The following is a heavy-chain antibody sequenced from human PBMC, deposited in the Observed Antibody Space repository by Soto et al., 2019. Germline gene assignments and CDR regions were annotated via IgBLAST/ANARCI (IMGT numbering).Heavy chain of an antibody. CDR1: GGSISSYY. V-gene: IGHV4-59*08. CDR2: IYYSGST. D-gene: IGHD1-26*01. J-gene: IGHJ4*02. CDR3: ARGGGVYFDY. Sequence: QVQLQESGPGLVKPSETLSLTCTVSGGSISSYYWSWIRQPPGKGLEWIGYIYYSGSTNYNPSLKXXVXIXXDTSKNQFSLKLSSVTAADTAVYYCARGGGVYFDYWGQGTLVTVSS.